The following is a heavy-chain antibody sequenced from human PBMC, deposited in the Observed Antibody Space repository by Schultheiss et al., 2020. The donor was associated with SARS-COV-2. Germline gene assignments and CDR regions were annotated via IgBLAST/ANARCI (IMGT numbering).Heavy chain of an antibody. J-gene: IGHJ6*03. CDR2: INPNSGNT. CDR1: GYTFTGYY. V-gene: IGHV1-8*02. CDR3: ARNTRSIAARRVRGPHYYYYMDV. Sequence: ASVKVSCKASGYTFTGYYMHWVRQAPGQGLEWMGRINPNSGNTGYAQKFQGRVTMTRNTSISTAYMELSSLRSEDTAVYYCARNTRSIAARRVRGPHYYYYMDVWGKGTTVTVSS. D-gene: IGHD6-6*01.